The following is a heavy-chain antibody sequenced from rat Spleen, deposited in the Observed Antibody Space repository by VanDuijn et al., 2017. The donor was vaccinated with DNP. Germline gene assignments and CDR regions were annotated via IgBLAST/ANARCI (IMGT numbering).Heavy chain of an antibody. CDR1: YT. J-gene: IGHJ2*01. Sequence: YTVSWVRQPPGKGLEWMGRIRSGGSTDYNSAHKSRLSISRDTSKSQVFLKMNSLQTEDTAMYFCASWDPVADYWGQGVMVTVSS. CDR2: IRSGGST. D-gene: IGHD1-1*01. V-gene: IGHV2-27*01. CDR3: ASWDPVADY.